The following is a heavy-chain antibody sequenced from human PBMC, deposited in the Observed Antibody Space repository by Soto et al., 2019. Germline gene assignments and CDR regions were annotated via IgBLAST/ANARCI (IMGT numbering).Heavy chain of an antibody. CDR1: GFTFSSYA. J-gene: IGHJ4*02. CDR3: ARDGRDSSSWSNSYFDY. CDR2: ISYDGSNK. V-gene: IGHV3-30-3*01. D-gene: IGHD6-13*01. Sequence: GGSLRLSCAASGFTFSSYAMHWVRQAPGKGLEWVAVISYDGSNKYYADSVKGRFTISRDNSKNTLYLQMNSLRAEDTAVYYCARDGRDSSSWSNSYFDYWGQGPLVTVAS.